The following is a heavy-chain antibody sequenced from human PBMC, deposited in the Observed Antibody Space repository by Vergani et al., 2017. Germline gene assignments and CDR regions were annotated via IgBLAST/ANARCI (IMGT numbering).Heavy chain of an antibody. Sequence: QVQLVQSGAEVKKPGSSVKVSCKASGGTFSSYAISWVRQAPGQGLEWMGGIIPIFGTANYAQKFQGRVTITEDKSTSTAYMELSSLRSEDTAVYYCAILAAAGTGGEHDAFDIWGQGTMVTVSS. D-gene: IGHD6-13*01. V-gene: IGHV1-69*06. CDR2: IIPIFGTA. CDR1: GGTFSSYA. CDR3: AILAAAGTGGEHDAFDI. J-gene: IGHJ3*02.